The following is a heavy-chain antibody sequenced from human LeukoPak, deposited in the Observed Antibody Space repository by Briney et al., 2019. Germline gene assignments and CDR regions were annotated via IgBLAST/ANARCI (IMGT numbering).Heavy chain of an antibody. Sequence: GGSLRLSCAASGFTFSSYSMNWVRQAPGKGLEWVSSISSSSSYIYYADSVKGRFTISRDNAKNSLYLQMNSLRAEDTAVYYCAREPAQYYYDSSGYFDYWGQGTLVTVSS. CDR1: GFTFSSYS. CDR2: ISSSSSYI. V-gene: IGHV3-21*01. D-gene: IGHD3-22*01. CDR3: AREPAQYYYDSSGYFDY. J-gene: IGHJ4*02.